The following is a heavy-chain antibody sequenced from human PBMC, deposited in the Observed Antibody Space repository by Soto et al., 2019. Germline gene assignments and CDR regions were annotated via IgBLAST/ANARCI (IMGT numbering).Heavy chain of an antibody. D-gene: IGHD6-13*01. CDR1: GGTFSSYA. J-gene: IGHJ6*02. CDR3: ARYKAAAGYYYYYGMDV. V-gene: IGHV1-69*13. Sequence: SVKVSCKASGGTFSSYAISWVRQAPGQGLEWMGGIIPIFGTANYAQKFQGRVTITADESTSTAYMELSSLRSEDTAVYYCARYKAAAGYYYYYGMDVWGQGTTVTVSS. CDR2: IIPIFGTA.